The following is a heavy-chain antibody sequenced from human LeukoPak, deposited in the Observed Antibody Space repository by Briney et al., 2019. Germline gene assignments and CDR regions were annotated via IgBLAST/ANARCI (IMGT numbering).Heavy chain of an antibody. V-gene: IGHV5-51*01. D-gene: IGHD3-22*01. Sequence: NPGESLKISCKGAGYSFTSYWIGWVRQMPGKGLEWMGIIYPGDSDTRYSPSFQGQVTISADKSINTAYLQWSSLKASDTAMYYCARRVDSSGYYYAYFDYWGQGTLVTVSS. CDR3: ARRVDSSGYYYAYFDY. J-gene: IGHJ4*02. CDR2: IYPGDSDT. CDR1: GYSFTSYW.